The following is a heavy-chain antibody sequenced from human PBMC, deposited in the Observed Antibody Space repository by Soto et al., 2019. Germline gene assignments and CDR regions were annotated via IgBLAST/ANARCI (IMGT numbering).Heavy chain of an antibody. CDR1: GFTFSSYE. D-gene: IGHD3-3*01. J-gene: IGHJ6*02. CDR3: ARDLLHYDFWSGYSAYFYYGMDV. Sequence: GGSLRLSCAASGFTFSSYEMNWVRQAPGQGLEWVSYISDSGGTVYYADSVKGRFTVSRDDAQNSVYLQMNSLRTEDTAVYYCARDLLHYDFWSGYSAYFYYGMDVWGPGTTVTVSS. CDR2: ISDSGGTV. V-gene: IGHV3-48*03.